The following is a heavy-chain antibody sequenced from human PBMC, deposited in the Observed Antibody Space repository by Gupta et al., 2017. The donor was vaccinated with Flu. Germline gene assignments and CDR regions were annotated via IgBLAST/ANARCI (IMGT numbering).Heavy chain of an antibody. CDR1: GFACSNLG. CDR3: AKDRVQRSSGYGMDA. Sequence: QVQLVESGGGVVQPGGSLRLACTASGFACSNLGIYWVRQAPGKGLEWVTIISYDGSNENYADSVRGRFTMSRDNSRNTLYLQMNGLRSEDTAVYYCAKDRVQRSSGYGMDAWGQGTTVTVSS. J-gene: IGHJ6*02. D-gene: IGHD1-1*01. CDR2: ISYDGSNE. V-gene: IGHV3-30*18.